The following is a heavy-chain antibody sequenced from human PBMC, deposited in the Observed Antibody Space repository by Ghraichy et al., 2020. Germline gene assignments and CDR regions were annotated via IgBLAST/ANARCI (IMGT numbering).Heavy chain of an antibody. J-gene: IGHJ4*02. CDR3: ARHVPYSNGWYPFDF. V-gene: IGHV4-39*01. Sequence: ESLNISCTVSGGSISSSGYYWGWIRQPPGKGLEWIGTIYYSGVTYYSPSLKSRVTMSVDSSKNQFSLRLGSVTAADTAMYFCARHVPYSNGWYPFDFWGQGTLVTVSS. D-gene: IGHD6-19*01. CDR1: GGSISSSGYY. CDR2: IYYSGVT.